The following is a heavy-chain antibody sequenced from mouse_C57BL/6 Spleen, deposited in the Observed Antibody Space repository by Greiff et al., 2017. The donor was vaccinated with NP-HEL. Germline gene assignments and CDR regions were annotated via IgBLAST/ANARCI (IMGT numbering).Heavy chain of an antibody. CDR2: INPYNGGT. Sequence: VQLQQSGPVLVKPGASVKMSCKASGYTFTDYYMNWVKQSHGKSLEWIGVINPYNGGTSYNQKFKGKATLTVDKSSSTAYMELNSLTSEDSAVYYCARRTGTIDYWGQGTTLTVSS. CDR1: GYTFTDYY. V-gene: IGHV1-19*01. CDR3: ARRTGTIDY. D-gene: IGHD4-1*01. J-gene: IGHJ2*01.